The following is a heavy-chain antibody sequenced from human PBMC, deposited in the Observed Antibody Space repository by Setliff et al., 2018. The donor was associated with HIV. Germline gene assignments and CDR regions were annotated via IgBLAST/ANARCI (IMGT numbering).Heavy chain of an antibody. CDR3: AACGASAYYYYYMDV. CDR1: GGTFRSHS. Sequence: SVKVSCKASGGTFRSHSISWVRQAPGQGLQWVGGIIPFVNLTHYAQQFRGRVTITADKSTNTVYMELSSLRTEDTAVFYCAACGASAYYYYYMDVWGKGTTVTVSS. D-gene: IGHD4-17*01. V-gene: IGHV1-69*10. J-gene: IGHJ6*03. CDR2: IIPFVNLT.